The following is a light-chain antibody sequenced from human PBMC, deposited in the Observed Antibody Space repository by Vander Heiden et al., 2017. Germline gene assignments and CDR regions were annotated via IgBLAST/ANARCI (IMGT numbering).Light chain of an antibody. J-gene: IGKJ1*01. CDR1: QSLVHRDGNIY. V-gene: IGKV2-30*02. CDR3: RQGKHSPWT. CDR2: KGS. Sequence: DVVMTQSPLSLPVTLGQPASISCRSSQSLVHRDGNIYLIWFLQRPGQSPRRLFYKGSNRDSGVPDRFSGSGSGTDFTLKISRVEAEDVGVYYCRQGKHSPWTFGQGTKVEI.